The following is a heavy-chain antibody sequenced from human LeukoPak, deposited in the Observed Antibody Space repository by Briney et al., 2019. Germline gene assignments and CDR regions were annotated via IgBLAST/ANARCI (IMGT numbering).Heavy chain of an antibody. V-gene: IGHV3-30*02. CDR1: GFTFSSYG. CDR3: AKDRVVSREPAAFDV. J-gene: IGHJ3*01. CDR2: IRYDGSNK. D-gene: IGHD2-15*01. Sequence: PGGSLRLSCAASGFTFSSYGMHWVRQAPGKGLEWVAFIRYDGSNKYYADPVKGRFTISRDNSKNTVHLQMNSLRAEDTAVYYCAKDRVVSREPAAFDVWGQGIMVTVSS.